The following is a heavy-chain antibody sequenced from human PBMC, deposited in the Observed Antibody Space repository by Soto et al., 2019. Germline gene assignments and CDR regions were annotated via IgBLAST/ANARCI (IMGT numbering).Heavy chain of an antibody. CDR1: GDSICSGGYY. Sequence: PSETPSLTCTVSGDSICSGGYYWSWIRQHPGKGLEWIGYIYYSGSTYYNPSLKSRVTISVDTSKNQFSLKLSSVTAADTAVYYCARDSMTNGGVYWGQGTLVTVSS. V-gene: IGHV4-31*03. CDR3: ARDSMTNGGVY. D-gene: IGHD1-1*01. CDR2: IYYSGST. J-gene: IGHJ4*02.